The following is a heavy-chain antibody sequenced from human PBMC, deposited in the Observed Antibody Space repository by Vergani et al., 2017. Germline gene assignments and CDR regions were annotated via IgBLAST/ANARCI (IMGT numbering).Heavy chain of an antibody. Sequence: QVQLVQSGAEVKKPGSSVKVSCKASGGTFSSYAISWVRQAPGQGLEWMGGIIPIFGTANYAQKFQGRVTITADESTSTAYMELSSLRSEDTAVYYCTTAAYYYDSTQRDWFDPWGQGTLVTVSS. CDR3: TTAAYYYDSTQRDWFDP. J-gene: IGHJ5*02. D-gene: IGHD3-22*01. CDR1: GGTFSSYA. V-gene: IGHV1-69*01. CDR2: IIPIFGTA.